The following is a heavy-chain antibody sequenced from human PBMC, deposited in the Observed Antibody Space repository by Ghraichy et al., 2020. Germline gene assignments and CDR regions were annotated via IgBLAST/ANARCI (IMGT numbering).Heavy chain of an antibody. V-gene: IGHV3-23*01. CDR1: GFTFSNYA. CDR3: AKDGRYCSGGTCDPDAFDS. CDR2: FSGSGSTT. Sequence: GESLNISCVTSGFTFSNYAMSWVRQAPGKGLEWVSAFSGSGSTTYYADSVKGRFTISRDNSKNTLYLQMNNLRVEDTAIYFCAKDGRYCSGGTCDPDAFDSWGQGTLVTVS. J-gene: IGHJ3*02. D-gene: IGHD2-15*01.